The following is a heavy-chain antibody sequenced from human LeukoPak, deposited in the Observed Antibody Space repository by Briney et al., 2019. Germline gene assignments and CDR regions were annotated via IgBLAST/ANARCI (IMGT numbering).Heavy chain of an antibody. CDR3: ARGVGLDV. CDR2: INHNGNVN. V-gene: IGHV3-7*03. Sequence: GGSLRLSCAASGFTFSSYWMNWARQAPGKGLEWVASINHNGNVNYYVDSVKGRFTISRDNAKNSLYLQMSNLRAEDTAVYFCARGVGLDVGGQGATVTVSS. D-gene: IGHD3-16*01. J-gene: IGHJ6*02. CDR1: GFTFSSYW.